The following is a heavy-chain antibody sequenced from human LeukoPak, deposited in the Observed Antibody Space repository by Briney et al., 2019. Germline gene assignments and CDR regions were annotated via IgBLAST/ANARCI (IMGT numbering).Heavy chain of an antibody. CDR3: ARGRYMGV. Sequence: ASVKVSCKTSGYIFIDYEISWVRQAPGQGLEWMGWMNPKSGDTGYEQKFQGRITITRDSSISTVYMELSSLRSEDTALYYCARGRYMGVWAKGLRSPSP. V-gene: IGHV1-8*02. J-gene: IGHJ6*03. CDR1: GYIFIDYE. CDR2: MNPKSGDT.